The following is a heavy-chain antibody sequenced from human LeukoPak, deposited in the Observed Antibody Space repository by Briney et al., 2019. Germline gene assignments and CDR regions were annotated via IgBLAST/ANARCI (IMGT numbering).Heavy chain of an antibody. CDR1: GFTFSSFE. V-gene: IGHV3-48*03. CDR3: ARDRSLDSRLDY. CDR2: ISSGSTTT. D-gene: IGHD4-11*01. Sequence: GGSLRLSCAASGFTFSSFEMTWIRQAPGKGLEWNSYISSGSTTTYYADSVRGRFTVSRDNDNNFLFLDMDNLRADDTAVYYCARDRSLDSRLDYWGQGTLVTVSS. J-gene: IGHJ4*02.